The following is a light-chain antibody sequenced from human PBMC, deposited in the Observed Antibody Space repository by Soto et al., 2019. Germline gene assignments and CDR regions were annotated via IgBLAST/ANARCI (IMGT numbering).Light chain of an antibody. CDR3: SSYTKRTTPV. CDR1: SSDVGGYNY. J-gene: IGLJ2*01. V-gene: IGLV2-14*03. CDR2: DVA. Sequence: QSAMTQPASVSGSPGQSITISCTGSSSDVGGYNYGAWYQHHPGKAPKLMIYDVANRPSGVSHRFSGSKSGNTASLTISGLLAEDQADYYCSSYTKRTTPVFGRGTKLTVL.